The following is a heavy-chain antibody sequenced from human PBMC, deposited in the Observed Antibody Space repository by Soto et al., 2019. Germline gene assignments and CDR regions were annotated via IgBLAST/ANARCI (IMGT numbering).Heavy chain of an antibody. CDR3: AKPPNYYDSSGYYDY. CDR1: GFTFSSYG. CDR2: INSDGSST. J-gene: IGHJ4*02. Sequence: GGSLRLSCAASGFTFSSYGMHWVRQAPGKGLVWVSRINSDGSSTSYADSVKGRFTISRGNAKNTLYLQMNSLRAEDTAVYYCAKPPNYYDSSGYYDYWGQGTLVTVSS. D-gene: IGHD3-22*01. V-gene: IGHV3-74*01.